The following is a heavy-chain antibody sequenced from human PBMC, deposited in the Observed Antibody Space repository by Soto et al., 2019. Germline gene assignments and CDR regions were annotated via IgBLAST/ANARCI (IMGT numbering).Heavy chain of an antibody. J-gene: IGHJ4*02. CDR1: GDSFSTYY. V-gene: IGHV4-4*07. Sequence: SETLSLTCSVSGDSFSTYYWTWIRQPAGKGLEWIGRIQSSWSANYNPGFKSRFTMSVDQSKSQCSRRLSSVTAADTAVYYCAREGGDSANDYTPFDYWGQGTLVTVPS. CDR3: AREGGDSANDYTPFDY. D-gene: IGHD5-12*01. CDR2: IQSSWSA.